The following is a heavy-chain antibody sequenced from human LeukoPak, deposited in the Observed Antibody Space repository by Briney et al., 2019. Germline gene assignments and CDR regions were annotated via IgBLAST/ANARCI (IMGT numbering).Heavy chain of an antibody. J-gene: IGHJ3*02. CDR2: IYPGDSDT. CDR1: GYSFTSYW. D-gene: IGHD1-1*01. V-gene: IGHV5-51*01. CDR3: ARRRSRWNDNTDAFDI. Sequence: GESLKISCKGSGYSFTSYWIGWVRQMPGKGLEWMGIIYPGDSDTRYSPSFQGQVTISADKSISTAYLQWSSQKASDTAMYYCARRRSRWNDNTDAFDIWGQGTMVTVSS.